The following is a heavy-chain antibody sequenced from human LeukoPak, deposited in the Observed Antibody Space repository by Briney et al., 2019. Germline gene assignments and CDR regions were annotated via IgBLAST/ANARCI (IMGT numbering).Heavy chain of an antibody. CDR3: ARSSDYGDYEYFLH. Sequence: SEILFLTCTVSGVPLSGYYYWTWIRQPAGKGLEWIGRVSSSGTPEYNPSLKNRVAISVNPSESRFFLTVTSVTAADTAVYYCARSSDYGDYEYFLHWGQGTLVTVAS. CDR2: VSSSGTP. J-gene: IGHJ1*01. V-gene: IGHV4-4*07. D-gene: IGHD4-17*01. CDR1: GVPLSGYYY.